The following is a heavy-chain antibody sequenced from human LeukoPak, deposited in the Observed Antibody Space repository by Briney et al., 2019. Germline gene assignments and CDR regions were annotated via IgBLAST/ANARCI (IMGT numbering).Heavy chain of an antibody. CDR3: ARVHHERLRMDV. D-gene: IGHD2-21*02. CDR1: GGSINSGDYF. Sequence: SQTLSLTCTVSGGSINSGDYFWSWIRQHPGKGLEWIGYIYYSESTHYNPSLKTRITISVDTSKNEFSLKPSSVTAADTAVYYCARVHHERLRMDVWGQGTTVTVSS. CDR2: IYYSEST. V-gene: IGHV4-31*03. J-gene: IGHJ6*02.